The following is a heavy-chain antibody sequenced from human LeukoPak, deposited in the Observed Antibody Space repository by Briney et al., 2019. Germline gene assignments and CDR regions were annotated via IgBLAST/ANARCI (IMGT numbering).Heavy chain of an antibody. V-gene: IGHV3-7*01. Sequence: GGSLRLSCAASGFTFSSYAMSWVRQAPGKGLEWVANIKQDGSEKYYVDSVKGRFTISRDNAKNSLYLQMNSLRAEDTAVYYCARELQTYYYYYMDVWGKGTTVTVSS. CDR2: IKQDGSEK. CDR3: ARELQTYYYYYMDV. D-gene: IGHD4-11*01. J-gene: IGHJ6*03. CDR1: GFTFSSYA.